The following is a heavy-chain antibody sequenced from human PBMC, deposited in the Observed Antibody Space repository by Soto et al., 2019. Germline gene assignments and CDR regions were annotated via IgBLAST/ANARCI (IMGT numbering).Heavy chain of an antibody. CDR3: VRGASLNFEY. J-gene: IGHJ4*02. Sequence: EVQLVESGGGVLRPGGSLRLSCAASGFTFADYGMSWARQAPGKGLEWVSGVNWNGGSTGYADSVKRRFTIATDNADNSLYLQMNRLRAEDTAFYYCVRGASLNFEYWGQGTLVTVS. D-gene: IGHD1-26*01. V-gene: IGHV3-20*04. CDR2: VNWNGGST. CDR1: GFTFADYG.